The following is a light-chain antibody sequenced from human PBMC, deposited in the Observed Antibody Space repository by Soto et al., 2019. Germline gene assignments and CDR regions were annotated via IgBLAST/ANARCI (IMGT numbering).Light chain of an antibody. CDR1: SSDIGAYNF. CDR3: TSWTTSTTMI. J-gene: IGLJ2*01. V-gene: IGLV2-14*03. Sequence: QSALTQPASVSGSPGQSITISCTGTSSDIGAYNFVSWYQQHPGKAPKLMLYDVNIRPSGVSNRFSGSKSGNTASLTISGLQAEDEADYHCTSWTTSTTMIFVGGTKLTVL. CDR2: DVN.